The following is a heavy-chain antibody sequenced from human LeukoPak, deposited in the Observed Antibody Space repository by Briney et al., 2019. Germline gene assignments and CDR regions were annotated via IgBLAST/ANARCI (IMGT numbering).Heavy chain of an antibody. CDR2: IWFDGSNK. J-gene: IGHJ4*02. D-gene: IGHD3-22*01. V-gene: IGHV3-33*01. Sequence: GGSLRLSCAASGFTFSDYGMHWVRQPPGKGLEWVAVIWFDGSNKYYADSVKGRFTVSRDNSKHTVYLQMNSLRAEDTAVYYCARDFDSTGYYPFDLPDYWGQGTLVTVSS. CDR1: GFTFSDYG. CDR3: ARDFDSTGYYPFDLPDY.